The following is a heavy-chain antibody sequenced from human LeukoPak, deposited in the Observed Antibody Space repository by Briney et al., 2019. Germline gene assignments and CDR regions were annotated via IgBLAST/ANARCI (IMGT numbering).Heavy chain of an antibody. CDR1: GGSFSGYY. J-gene: IGHJ5*02. Sequence: NSSETLSLTCAVYGGSFSGYYWSWIRQPPGKGLEWIGEINHSGSTNYNPSLKSRVTISVDTSKNQFSLKLSSVTAADTAVYYCARGHRKRECQLLFSRVHWFDPWGQGTLVTVSS. V-gene: IGHV4-34*01. CDR3: ARGHRKRECQLLFSRVHWFDP. D-gene: IGHD2-2*01. CDR2: INHSGST.